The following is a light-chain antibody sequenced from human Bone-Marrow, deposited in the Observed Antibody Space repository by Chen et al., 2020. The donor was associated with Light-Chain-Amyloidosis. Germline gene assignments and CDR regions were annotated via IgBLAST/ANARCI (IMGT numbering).Light chain of an antibody. CDR1: GSNIGSHD. CDR3: ATGYGSLSGVV. CDR2: KND. J-gene: IGLJ2*01. Sequence: HSVLTQPPSTSATPGQRVTISCSGSGSNIGSHDVFWYQQVPGKAPKLLIFKNDQRPSGVPDRFSAFKSGTAASLAIRGLRSEDEADYHCATGYGSLSGVVFGGGTKVTVL. V-gene: IGLV1-47*01.